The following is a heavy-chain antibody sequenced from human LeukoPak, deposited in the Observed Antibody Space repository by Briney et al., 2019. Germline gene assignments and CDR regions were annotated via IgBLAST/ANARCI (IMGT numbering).Heavy chain of an antibody. D-gene: IGHD5-24*01. CDR3: ARGKDGYNYYFDY. CDR1: GGTFGSYA. CDR2: IIPIFGTA. V-gene: IGHV1-69*13. J-gene: IGHJ4*02. Sequence: SVKVSCKASGGTFGSYAISWVRQAPGQGLEWMGGIIPIFGTANYAQKFQGRVTITADESTSTAYMELSSLRSEDTAVYYRARGKDGYNYYFDYWGQGTLVTVSS.